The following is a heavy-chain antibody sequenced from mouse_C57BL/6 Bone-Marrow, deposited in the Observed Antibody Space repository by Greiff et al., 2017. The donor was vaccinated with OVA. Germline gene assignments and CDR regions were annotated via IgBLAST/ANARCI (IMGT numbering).Heavy chain of an antibody. Sequence: QVQLQQPGAELVKPGASVKLSCKASGYTFTSYWMQWVKQRPGQGLEWIGEIDPSDSYTNYNQKFKGKATLTVDTSSSPAYMQLISLASEDSAVYYCARGRYYYGSSYWYFDVWGTGTTVTVSS. CDR1: GYTFTSYW. V-gene: IGHV1-50*01. J-gene: IGHJ1*03. CDR3: ARGRYYYGSSYWYFDV. CDR2: IDPSDSYT. D-gene: IGHD1-1*01.